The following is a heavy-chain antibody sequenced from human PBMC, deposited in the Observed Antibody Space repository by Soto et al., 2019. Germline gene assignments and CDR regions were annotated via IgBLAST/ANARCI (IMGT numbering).Heavy chain of an antibody. J-gene: IGHJ4*02. D-gene: IGHD3-3*01. Sequence: QITLKESGPTVVIPTETLTLTCTFSGFSLTTSGVGVVWVRQSPGKAPEWLALIYWDDDKRYSTSLKSRLTITKDTSMNQVVLTMANVDPADTATYYCAHRVLRTVFGLVTTTAIYFDFWGQGTPVVVSS. CDR1: GFSLTTSGVG. CDR3: AHRVLRTVFGLVTTTAIYFDF. V-gene: IGHV2-5*02. CDR2: IYWDDDK.